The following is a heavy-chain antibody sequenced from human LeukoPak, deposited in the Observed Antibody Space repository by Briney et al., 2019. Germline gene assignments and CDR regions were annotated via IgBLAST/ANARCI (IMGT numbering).Heavy chain of an antibody. CDR3: AKDPYSSDY. V-gene: IGHV3-23*01. Sequence: GGSLRLSCAASGFTFSSYAMSWARQAPGKGLEWISGISGSGGNTYYADSVKGRFTISRDNSKNTLYLQMNSLRAEDTAVYYCAKDPYSSDYWGQGTLVTVSS. CDR1: GFTFSSYA. CDR2: ISGSGGNT. D-gene: IGHD6-13*01. J-gene: IGHJ4*02.